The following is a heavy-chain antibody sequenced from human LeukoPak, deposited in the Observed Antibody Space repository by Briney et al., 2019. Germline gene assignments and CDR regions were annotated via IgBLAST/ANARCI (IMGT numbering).Heavy chain of an antibody. D-gene: IGHD3-22*01. CDR1: GGSISSSSYY. CDR3: ARSSGSHFGP. J-gene: IGHJ5*02. V-gene: IGHV4-39*01. Sequence: SETLSLTCTVSGGSISSSSYYWGWIRQPPGKGLEWIGSIYYSGSTYYNPSLKSRVTISVDTSKNQFSLKLSSVTAADTAVYYCARSSGSHFGPWGQGTLVTVSS. CDR2: IYYSGST.